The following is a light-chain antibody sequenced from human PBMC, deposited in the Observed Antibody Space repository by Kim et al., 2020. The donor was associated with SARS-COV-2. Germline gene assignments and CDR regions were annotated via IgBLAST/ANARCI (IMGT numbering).Light chain of an antibody. Sequence: ASVGDRVTITCQASQDISNYLNWYQQKPGKAPKLLFYDAANLETGVPSRFSGSGSGTDFTFTISSLQPEDIATYYCQQYDNLPITFGQGTRLEIK. J-gene: IGKJ5*01. CDR1: QDISNY. V-gene: IGKV1-33*01. CDR3: QQYDNLPIT. CDR2: DAA.